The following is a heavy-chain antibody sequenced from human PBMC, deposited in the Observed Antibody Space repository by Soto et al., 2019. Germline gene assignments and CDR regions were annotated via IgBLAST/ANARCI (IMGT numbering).Heavy chain of an antibody. CDR1: GYTFTDFD. D-gene: IGHD3-10*01. J-gene: IGHJ4*02. V-gene: IGHV1-8*01. Sequence: ASVKVSCKASGYTFTDFDINWVRQATGQGPEWMGWVNPNSGNTGYAQKFQGRVTMTRDTSNNTAYMELSSLRSEDTAVYYCARGLPCDSCYNFWGQGTLVTVSS. CDR3: ARGLPCDSCYNF. CDR2: VNPNSGNT.